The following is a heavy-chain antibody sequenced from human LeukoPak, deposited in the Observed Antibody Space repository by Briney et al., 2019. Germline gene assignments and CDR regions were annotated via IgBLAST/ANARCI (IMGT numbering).Heavy chain of an antibody. CDR2: TNWNGGST. Sequence: GXSLRLSCVASGFTFDDYSMGWVRQVPGKGLEWVSGTNWNGGSTVYADSVKGRFTISRDNAKNSLYLQMNSLRAEDTAFYYCARGTEVYYDSSSYYSYWGQGTLVTVSS. CDR3: ARGTEVYYDSSSYYSY. CDR1: GFTFDDYS. D-gene: IGHD3-22*01. V-gene: IGHV3-20*04. J-gene: IGHJ4*02.